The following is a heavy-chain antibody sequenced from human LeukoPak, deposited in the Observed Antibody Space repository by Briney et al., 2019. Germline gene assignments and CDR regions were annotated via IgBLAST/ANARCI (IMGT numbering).Heavy chain of an antibody. CDR3: ARATMRTVTTFDY. V-gene: IGHV4-59*01. CDR2: IYYSGST. CDR1: GGSISSYY. D-gene: IGHD4-17*01. Sequence: SETLSLTCTVSGGSISSYYWSWIRQPPGKGLEWIGYIYYSGSTNYNPSLKSRVTISVDTSKNRFSLKLSSVTAADTAVYYCARATMRTVTTFDYWGQGTLVTVSS. J-gene: IGHJ4*02.